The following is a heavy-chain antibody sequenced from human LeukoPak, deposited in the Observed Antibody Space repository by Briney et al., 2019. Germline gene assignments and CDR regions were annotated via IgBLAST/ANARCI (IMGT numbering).Heavy chain of an antibody. Sequence: ASVKVSCKASGYTFTGYYMHWVRQAPGQGLEWMGWINPNSGGTNYAQKFQGRVTMTRDTSISTAYMELSRLRSDDTAVYYCARDYQYSSSWYSDYWGQGTLVTVSS. CDR3: ARDYQYSSSWYSDY. CDR1: GYTFTGYY. D-gene: IGHD6-13*01. V-gene: IGHV1-2*02. CDR2: INPNSGGT. J-gene: IGHJ4*02.